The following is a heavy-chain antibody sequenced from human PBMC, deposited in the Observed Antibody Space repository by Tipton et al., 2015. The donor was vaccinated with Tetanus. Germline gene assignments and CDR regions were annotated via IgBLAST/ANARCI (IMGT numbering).Heavy chain of an antibody. J-gene: IGHJ4*02. Sequence: TLSLTCNVSGASINAGGYLWTWVRQHSGKGLEWIGNIYYTALTSYTPSLSGRVTISVDTSKNQFSLSLTSVTAADTAVYYCAKLKSRGDSSAIEHWGQGTLVTVSS. CDR2: IYYTALT. CDR3: AKLKSRGDSSAIEH. V-gene: IGHV4-31*03. CDR1: GASINAGGYL. D-gene: IGHD2-21*02.